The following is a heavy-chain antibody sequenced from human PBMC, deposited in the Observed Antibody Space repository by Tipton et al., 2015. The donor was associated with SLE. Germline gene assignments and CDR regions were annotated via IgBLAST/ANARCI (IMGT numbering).Heavy chain of an antibody. CDR1: GGSFSGYY. CDR2: INHSGST. J-gene: IGHJ5*02. Sequence: QLVQSGAEVKPSETLSLTCAVYGGSFSGYYWSWIRQPPGKGLEWIGEINHSGSTNYNPSLKSRVTISVDTSKNQFSLKLSSVTAADTAVYYCARGRVLAETAVADYNWFDPWGQGTLVTVSS. CDR3: ARGRVLAETAVADYNWFDP. D-gene: IGHD6-19*01. V-gene: IGHV4-34*01.